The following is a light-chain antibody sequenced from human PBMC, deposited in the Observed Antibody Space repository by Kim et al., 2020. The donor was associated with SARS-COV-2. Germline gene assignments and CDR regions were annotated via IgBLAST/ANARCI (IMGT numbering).Light chain of an antibody. J-gene: IGLJ2*01. CDR1: SGSIASSY. CDR3: QSYDSSNVV. Sequence: GKTVTISCTRSSGSIASSYVQWYQQRPGSAPTTVIFDDNQSPSGVPDRFSGSIDSSSNSASLTISGLKTEDEADYYCQSYDSSNVVFGGGTQLTVL. CDR2: DDN. V-gene: IGLV6-57*03.